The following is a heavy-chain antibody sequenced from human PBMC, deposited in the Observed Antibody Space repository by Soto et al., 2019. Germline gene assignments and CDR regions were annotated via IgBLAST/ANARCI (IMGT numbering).Heavy chain of an antibody. J-gene: IGHJ4*02. CDR2: ISGSGGST. CDR3: AKSNGWYAELDY. CDR1: GLTFSSDA. V-gene: IGHV3-23*01. Sequence: EVQLLESGGGLVQPGGSLRLSCAASGLTFSSDAMSWVRQAPGKGLEWVSAISGSGGSTYYADSVKGRFTFSRDNSKNTLYLQMNSLRAEDTAVYYCAKSNGWYAELDYWGQGTLVTVSS. D-gene: IGHD6-19*01.